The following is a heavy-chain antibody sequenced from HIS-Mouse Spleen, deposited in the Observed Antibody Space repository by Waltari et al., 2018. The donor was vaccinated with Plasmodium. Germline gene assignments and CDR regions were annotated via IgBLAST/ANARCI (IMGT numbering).Heavy chain of an antibody. D-gene: IGHD6-6*01. J-gene: IGHJ3*02. CDR3: ARGMKSSSSAFDI. CDR2: IYSGGRT. V-gene: IGHV3-53*01. CDR1: GFTVSSNY. Sequence: EVQLVESGGGLIQPGGSLRLSCAASGFTVSSNYMSWVRQAPGKVLGGGSVIYSGGRTYYADSVKGRFTISRDKSKNTLYLQMNSLRAEDTAVYYCARGMKSSSSAFDIWGQGTMVTVSS.